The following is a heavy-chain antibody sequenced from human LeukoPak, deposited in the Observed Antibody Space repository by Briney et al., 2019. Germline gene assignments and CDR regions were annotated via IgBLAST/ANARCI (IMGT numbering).Heavy chain of an antibody. CDR2: INHSGST. V-gene: IGHV4-34*01. D-gene: IGHD6-13*01. Sequence: PSETLSLTCAVYGGSFSGYYWSWIRKPPGKGLEWIGEINHSGSTNYNPSLKSRVTISVDTSKNQFSLKLSSVTAADTAVYYCARGSSSDWYGAPFDYWGQGTLVTVSS. J-gene: IGHJ4*02. CDR1: GGSFSGYY. CDR3: ARGSSSDWYGAPFDY.